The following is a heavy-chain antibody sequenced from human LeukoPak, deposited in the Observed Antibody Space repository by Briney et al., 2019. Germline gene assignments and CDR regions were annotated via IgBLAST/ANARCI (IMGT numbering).Heavy chain of an antibody. Sequence: PGGSLRLSCAASGFTFSSYAMHWVRQAPGKGLEWVAVISYDGSNKYYADSVKGRFTISRDNSKNTLYLQMNSLRAEDTAVYYCARAGYLEWFDYWGQGTLVTVSS. D-gene: IGHD3-3*01. CDR2: ISYDGSNK. V-gene: IGHV3-30-3*01. CDR1: GFTFSSYA. CDR3: ARAGYLEWFDY. J-gene: IGHJ4*02.